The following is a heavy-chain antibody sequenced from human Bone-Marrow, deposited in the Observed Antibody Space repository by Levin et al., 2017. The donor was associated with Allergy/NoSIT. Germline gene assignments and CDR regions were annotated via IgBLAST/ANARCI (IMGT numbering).Heavy chain of an antibody. D-gene: IGHD3-10*01. J-gene: IGHJ4*01. CDR1: GGTFSGYA. CDR3: ARDFPDEYFASGSYYDY. CDR2: VIPIFGTV. V-gene: IGHV1-69*13. Sequence: SVKVSCKASGGTFSGYAINWVRQAPGQGLEWMGGVIPIFGTVNYAQKFQDRVIINADESTSTAYMELSSLRSDDTAVYYCARDFPDEYFASGSYYDYWGHGTLVTVSS.